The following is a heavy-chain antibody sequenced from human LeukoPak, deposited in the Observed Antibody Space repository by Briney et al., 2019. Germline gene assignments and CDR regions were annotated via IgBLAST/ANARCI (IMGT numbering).Heavy chain of an antibody. V-gene: IGHV3-30*04. CDR3: ARAQGAVAGTLFDY. J-gene: IGHJ4*02. CDR1: GFTFSSYA. CDR2: ISYDGSNK. D-gene: IGHD6-19*01. Sequence: GRSLRLSCAASGFTFSSYAMHWVRQAPGKGLEWVAVISYDGSNKYYADSVKGRFTISRDNSKNTLYLQMNSLRAEDTAVYYCARAQGAVAGTLFDYWGQGTLVTVS.